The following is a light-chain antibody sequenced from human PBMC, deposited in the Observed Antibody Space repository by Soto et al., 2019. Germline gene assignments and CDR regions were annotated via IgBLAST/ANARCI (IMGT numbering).Light chain of an antibody. CDR1: KGINNY. Sequence: DIQMTQSPPSLSASVGDRVTITCRASKGINNYLAGFQQQPGTAPKPLIYATSTLHSGVPSRFSGSGSGTEFTLTITRLQPEDFVTYYCQQYNSYPWTFGQGTKVEVK. CDR2: ATS. CDR3: QQYNSYPWT. J-gene: IGKJ1*01. V-gene: IGKV1-16*01.